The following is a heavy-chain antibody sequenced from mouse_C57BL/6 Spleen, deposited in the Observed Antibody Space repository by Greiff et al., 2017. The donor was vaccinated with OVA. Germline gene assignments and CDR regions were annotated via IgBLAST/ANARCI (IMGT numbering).Heavy chain of an antibody. D-gene: IGHD1-1*01. CDR3: ARNSGTVVPYAMDY. CDR2: IWSGGST. V-gene: IGHV2-2*01. CDR1: GFSLTSYG. Sequence: VKLMESGPGLVQPSQSLSITCTVSGFSLTSYGVHWVRQSPGKGLEWLGVIWSGGSTDYNAAFISRLSISKANSKSQVFFKMNSLQADDTAIYYCARNSGTVVPYAMDYWGQGTSVTVSS. J-gene: IGHJ4*01.